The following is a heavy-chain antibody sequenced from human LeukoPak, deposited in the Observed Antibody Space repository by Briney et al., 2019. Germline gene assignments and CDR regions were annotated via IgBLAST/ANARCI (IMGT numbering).Heavy chain of an antibody. CDR1: GYSFTNYA. Sequence: ASVKVSCKASGYSFTNYAMNWVRQAPGQGLEWMGWINTNTGNPTYAQGFTGRFVFSLDTSVSTAYLQISILKAEDTAVYYCARDADRERDIVVVVGDGGNWFDPWGQGTQVTVTS. CDR3: ARDADRERDIVVVVGDGGNWFDP. J-gene: IGHJ5*02. V-gene: IGHV7-4-1*02. D-gene: IGHD2-15*01. CDR2: INTNTGNP.